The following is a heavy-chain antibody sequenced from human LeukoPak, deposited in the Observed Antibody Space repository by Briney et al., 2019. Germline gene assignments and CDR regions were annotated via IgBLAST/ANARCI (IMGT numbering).Heavy chain of an antibody. CDR1: GYTFTSYD. CDR2: MNPNSGNT. J-gene: IGHJ4*02. CDR3: ARTPAKKTRYILTSPADY. D-gene: IGHD3-9*01. Sequence: ASVKVSCKASGYTFTSYDINWVRQATGQGLEWMGWMNPNSGNTGYAQKFQGRVTMTRNTSISTAYMELSSLRSEDTAVYYRARTPAKKTRYILTSPADYWGQGTLVTVSS. V-gene: IGHV1-8*01.